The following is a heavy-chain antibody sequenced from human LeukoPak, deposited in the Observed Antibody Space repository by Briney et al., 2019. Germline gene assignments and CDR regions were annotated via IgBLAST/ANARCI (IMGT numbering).Heavy chain of an antibody. CDR2: ISAYNGNT. CDR3: ARSPTPTVAGDYGMDV. V-gene: IGHV1-18*01. D-gene: IGHD6-19*01. Sequence: ASVKVSCKASGYTFTSYGISWVRQAPGQGLEWMGWISAYNGNTNYAQKFQGRVTMTRDTSTSTVYMELSSLRSEDTAVYYCARSPTPTVAGDYGMDVWGQGTTVTVSS. J-gene: IGHJ6*02. CDR1: GYTFTSYG.